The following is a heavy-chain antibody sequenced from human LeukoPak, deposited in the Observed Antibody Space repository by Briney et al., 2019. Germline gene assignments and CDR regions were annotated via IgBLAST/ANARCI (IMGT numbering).Heavy chain of an antibody. J-gene: IGHJ5*02. V-gene: IGHV4-59*01. D-gene: IGHD1-26*01. CDR1: GGSISSYY. CDR2: IYYSGST. CDR3: ARDRSARYTYNWFDP. Sequence: SETLSLTCTVSGGSISSYYWSWIRQPPGKGLEWIGNIYYSGSTNYNPSLKSRVTMSVDTSKNQFSLKLRSVTAADTAVYYCARDRSARYTYNWFDPWGQGTLVT.